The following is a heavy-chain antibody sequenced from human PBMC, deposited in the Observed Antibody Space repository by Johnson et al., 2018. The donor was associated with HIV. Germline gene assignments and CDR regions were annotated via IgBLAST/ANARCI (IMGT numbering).Heavy chain of an antibody. J-gene: IGHJ3*02. CDR1: RFTFSSYG. CDR3: AKEEGIAAAGGAFDI. Sequence: QVQLVESGGGVVQPGGSLRLSCAASRFTFSSYGMHWVRQAPGKGLEWVTFIRYDGSEKYFADSVKGRFTISRDNSKNTLYLQMSSLRAEDTAVYYCAKEEGIAAAGGAFDIWGQGTMVTVSS. V-gene: IGHV3-30*02. D-gene: IGHD6-13*01. CDR2: IRYDGSEK.